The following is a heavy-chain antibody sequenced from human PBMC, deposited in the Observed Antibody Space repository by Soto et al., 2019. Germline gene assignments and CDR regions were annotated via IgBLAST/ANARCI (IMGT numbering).Heavy chain of an antibody. CDR3: AKGTLRWCSGGTCYPVDS. V-gene: IGHV3-23*01. D-gene: IGHD2-15*01. CDR2: ITASGDAT. J-gene: IGHJ4*02. CDR1: GFTFSSYA. Sequence: VPLLESGGGLDQPGGSLRLSCAASGFTFSSYALTWVRQAPGKGLECVSVITASGDATAYADSVKGRFTMSRDNSKNTLFLQMNSLRVEDTAVNDGAKGTLRWCSGGTCYPVDSGGQGTLVTVSP.